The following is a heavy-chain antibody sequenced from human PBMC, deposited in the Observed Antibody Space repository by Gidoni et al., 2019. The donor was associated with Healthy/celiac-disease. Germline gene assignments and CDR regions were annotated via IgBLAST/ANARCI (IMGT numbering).Heavy chain of an antibody. Sequence: EVQLVESGGGLVQPGGSLRLSCAASGFTFSSYWMSWVRQAPGKGLEWVANIKQDGSEKYYVDSVKGRFTISRDNAKNSLYLQMNSLRAEDTAVYYCARGSSSWYHRFDYWGQGTLVTVSS. CDR1: GFTFSSYW. J-gene: IGHJ4*02. V-gene: IGHV3-7*04. CDR2: IKQDGSEK. CDR3: ARGSSSWYHRFDY. D-gene: IGHD6-13*01.